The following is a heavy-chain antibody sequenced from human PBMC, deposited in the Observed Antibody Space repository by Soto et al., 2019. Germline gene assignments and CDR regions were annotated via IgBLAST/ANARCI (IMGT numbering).Heavy chain of an antibody. V-gene: IGHV4-31*03. D-gene: IGHD1-1*01. CDR1: GGSISSGGYY. CDR2: IYYSGST. Sequence: QVQLQESGPGLVKPSQTLSLTCTVSGGSISSGGYYWSWIRQHPGKGLEWIGYIYYSGSTHYNPSLKTRVTISVDTSKNQFSLKLSSVTAAGTAVYYCARIGRPIGPTTAGTLDYWGQGTLVTVSS. J-gene: IGHJ4*02. CDR3: ARIGRPIGPTTAGTLDY.